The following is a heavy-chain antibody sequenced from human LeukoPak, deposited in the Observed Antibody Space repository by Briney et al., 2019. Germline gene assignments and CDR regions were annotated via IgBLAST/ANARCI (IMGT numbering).Heavy chain of an antibody. CDR3: TTEDWFRFDS. V-gene: IGHV3-7*05. Sequence: GGSLRLSCAASGFSFSAYWMTWVRQAPGKGLEWVATITHDGSQRYYVDSVQGRFTISRDNAEKSLLLQVSSLRADDTAVYYCTTEDWFRFDSWGQGTLLTVSS. CDR2: ITHDGSQR. D-gene: IGHD3-10*01. CDR1: GFSFSAYW. J-gene: IGHJ4*02.